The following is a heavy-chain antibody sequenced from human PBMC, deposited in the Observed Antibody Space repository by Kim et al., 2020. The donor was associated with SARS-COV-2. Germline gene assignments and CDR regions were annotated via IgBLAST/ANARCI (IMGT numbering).Heavy chain of an antibody. Sequence: ASVKVSCKASGYTFTSYAMHWVRQAPGQRLEWMGWINAGNGNTKYSQKFQGRVTITRDTSASTAYMELSSLRSEDTAVYYCASDPTIAAGGFYWGQGTLVTVSS. D-gene: IGHD6-13*01. CDR2: INAGNGNT. V-gene: IGHV1-3*01. CDR3: ASDPTIAAGGFY. J-gene: IGHJ4*02. CDR1: GYTFTSYA.